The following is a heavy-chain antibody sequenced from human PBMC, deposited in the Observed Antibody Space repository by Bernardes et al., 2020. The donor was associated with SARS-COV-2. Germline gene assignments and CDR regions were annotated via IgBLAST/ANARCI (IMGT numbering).Heavy chain of an antibody. CDR3: AREEMATIFGAWGY. Sequence: ASVKVSCKVSGYTLTELSMHWVRQAPGKGLEWMGGVDEDGETIYAQKFQGRVTMTEDTSTDTAYMELNSLRAEDTAVYYCAREEMATIFGAWGYWGQGTLVTVSS. CDR2: VDEDGET. V-gene: IGHV1-24*01. J-gene: IGHJ4*02. CDR1: GYTLTELS. D-gene: IGHD3-10*02.